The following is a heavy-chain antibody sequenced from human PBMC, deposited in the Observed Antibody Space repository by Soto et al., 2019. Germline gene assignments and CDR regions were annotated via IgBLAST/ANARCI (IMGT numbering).Heavy chain of an antibody. V-gene: IGHV3-33*01. Sequence: QVQLVESGGGVVQPGRSLRLSCAASGFTFSSYGMHWVRQAPDKGLEWVAVIWYDGSNKYYADSVKGRFTISRDNSKNTLYLQMNSLRAEDTAVYYCARGEGGSYYGMDVWGQGTTVTVSS. J-gene: IGHJ6*02. CDR2: IWYDGSNK. CDR1: GFTFSSYG. D-gene: IGHD1-26*01. CDR3: ARGEGGSYYGMDV.